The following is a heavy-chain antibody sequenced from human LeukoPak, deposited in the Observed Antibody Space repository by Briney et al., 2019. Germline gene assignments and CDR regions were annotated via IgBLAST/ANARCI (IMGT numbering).Heavy chain of an antibody. V-gene: IGHV3-23*01. CDR1: GFTFSSFT. J-gene: IGHJ3*02. CDR2: ISGSGSGT. CDR3: AKGITSCLI. Sequence: PGGSLRLSCAASGFTFSSFTMSWVPQAPGKGLEWVSAISGSGSGTYYADSVKGRFTLSRDNSKNTLFLQMNSLRAEDTAVYYCAKGITSCLIWGQGAMVTVSS. D-gene: IGHD2-2*01.